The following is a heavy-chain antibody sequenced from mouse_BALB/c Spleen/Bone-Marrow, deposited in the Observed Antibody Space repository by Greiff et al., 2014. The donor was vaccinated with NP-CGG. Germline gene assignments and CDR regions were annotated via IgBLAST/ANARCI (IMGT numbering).Heavy chain of an antibody. J-gene: IGHJ2*01. D-gene: IGHD1-1*01. V-gene: IGHV1S137*01. CDR1: GYTFTDYA. CDR2: ISSSYGDA. CDR3: ARGLSYYYGTSYYFDY. Sequence: VQVVESGAELVRPGVSVKISCKGSGYTFTDYAMHWVKQSHAKSLERIGIISSSYGDATYNQKFKGKASMTVDKSSNTAYMELARLTSEDSAIYYCARGLSYYYGTSYYFDYWGQGTTLTVSS.